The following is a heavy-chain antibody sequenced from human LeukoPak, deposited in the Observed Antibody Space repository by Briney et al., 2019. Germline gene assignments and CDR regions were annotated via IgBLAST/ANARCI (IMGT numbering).Heavy chain of an antibody. CDR2: IYPGDSDT. Sequence: GESLKLSCKGSGYSFTSYWIGWVRQMPGKGLEWMGLIYPGDSDTRYSPSFQGQVTISADKSISTAYLQWSSLKASDTAMYYCVRQRDCSGGSCYYSFDYWGQGTLVTVSS. CDR1: GYSFTSYW. J-gene: IGHJ4*02. CDR3: VRQRDCSGGSCYYSFDY. D-gene: IGHD2-15*01. V-gene: IGHV5-51*01.